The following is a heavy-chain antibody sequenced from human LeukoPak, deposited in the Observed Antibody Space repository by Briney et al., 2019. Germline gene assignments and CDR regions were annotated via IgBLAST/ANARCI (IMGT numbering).Heavy chain of an antibody. D-gene: IGHD3-3*01. CDR3: ARLPIRHTIFGVVIIGGFDY. CDR2: INHSGST. J-gene: IGHJ4*02. V-gene: IGHV4-34*01. Sequence: PSETLSLTCAVYGGSFSGYYWSWIRQPPGKGLEWIGEINHSGSTNYNPSLKSRVTISVDTSKNQSSLKLSSVTAADTAVYYCARLPIRHTIFGVVIIGGFDYWGQGTLVTVSS. CDR1: GGSFSGYY.